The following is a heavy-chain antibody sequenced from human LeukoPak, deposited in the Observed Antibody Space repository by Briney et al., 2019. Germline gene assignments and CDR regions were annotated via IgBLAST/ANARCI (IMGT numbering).Heavy chain of an antibody. CDR3: ARGQSPAGDTYYYDSSLDY. D-gene: IGHD3-22*01. CDR1: GFTFSSYW. CDR2: INSDGSST. V-gene: IGHV3-74*01. J-gene: IGHJ4*02. Sequence: GGSLRLSCAASGFTFSSYWMHWVRQAPGKGLVWVSRINSDGSSTSYADSVKGRFTISRDNAKNTLYLQMNSLRAEDTAVYYCARGQSPAGDTYYYDSSLDYWGQGTLVTVSS.